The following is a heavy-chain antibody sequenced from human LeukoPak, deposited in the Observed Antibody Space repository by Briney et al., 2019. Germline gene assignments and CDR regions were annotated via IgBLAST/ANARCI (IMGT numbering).Heavy chain of an antibody. CDR3: AREGSSSWLRGGSSFDY. J-gene: IGHJ4*02. CDR1: GGSISSGGYY. CDR2: IYYSGST. V-gene: IGHV4-31*03. D-gene: IGHD6-13*01. Sequence: SETLSLTCTVSGGSISSGGYYWSWIRQHPGTGLEWIGYIYYSGSTYYNPSLKSRVTISVDTSKNQFSLKLSSVTAADTAVYYCAREGSSSWLRGGSSFDYWGQGTLVTVSS.